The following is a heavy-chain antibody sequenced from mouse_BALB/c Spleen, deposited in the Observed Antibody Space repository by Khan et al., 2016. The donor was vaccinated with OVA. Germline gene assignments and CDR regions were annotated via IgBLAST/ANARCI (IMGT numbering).Heavy chain of an antibody. J-gene: IGHJ3*01. CDR2: IRSGGST. CDR1: GFSLTTYG. D-gene: IGHD2-14*01. Sequence: QVQLQQPGPGLVQPSQSLSITCTVSGFSLTTYGIHWIRQSPGKGLEWLGVIRSGGSTDYNAAFISRLNITKDNSKSQVFFKMHSLQADDTAIYYCARNSYMYDFTYWGQGTLVTVSA. CDR3: ARNSYMYDFTY. V-gene: IGHV2-2*01.